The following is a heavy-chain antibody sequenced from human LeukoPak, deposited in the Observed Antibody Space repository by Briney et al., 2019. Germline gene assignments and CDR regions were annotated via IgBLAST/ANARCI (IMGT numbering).Heavy chain of an antibody. CDR2: IYYSGST. CDR1: GGSISSYY. V-gene: IGHV4-59*01. CDR3: ARPYDYESY. Sequence: PSETLSLTCTVSGGSISSYYWSWIRQPPGRGLEWIGYIYYSGSTNYNPSLKSRVTISVDTSKNQFSLKLSSVTAADTAMYYCARPYDYESYWGQGTLVTVSS. D-gene: IGHD4-17*01. J-gene: IGHJ4*02.